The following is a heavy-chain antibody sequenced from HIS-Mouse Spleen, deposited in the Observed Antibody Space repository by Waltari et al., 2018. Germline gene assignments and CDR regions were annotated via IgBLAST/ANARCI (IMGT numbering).Heavy chain of an antibody. CDR2: IYYSGGT. CDR3: AREIPYSSSWYDWYFDL. D-gene: IGHD6-13*01. V-gene: IGHV4-39*07. J-gene: IGHJ2*01. Sequence: QLQLQESGPGLVKPSETLSLTCTVSGGSISSSSYYWGWIRQPPGKGLEWIWGIYYSGGTYDNPSLTSRVTISVDTSKNQFSLKLSSVTAADTAVYYCAREIPYSSSWYDWYFDLWGRGTLVTVSS. CDR1: GGSISSSSYY.